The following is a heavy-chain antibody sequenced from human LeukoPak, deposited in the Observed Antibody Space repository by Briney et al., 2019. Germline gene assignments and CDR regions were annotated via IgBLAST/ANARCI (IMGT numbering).Heavy chain of an antibody. CDR3: ARERGYYDSSGYYPKN. CDR2: XIPILGIA. V-gene: IGHV1-69*04. J-gene: IGHJ4*02. Sequence: QAPGQXXXXXXXXIPILGIANYAQKFQGRVTITADKSTSTAYMELSSLRSEDTAVYYCARERGYYDSSGYYPKNWGQGTLVTVSS. D-gene: IGHD3-22*01.